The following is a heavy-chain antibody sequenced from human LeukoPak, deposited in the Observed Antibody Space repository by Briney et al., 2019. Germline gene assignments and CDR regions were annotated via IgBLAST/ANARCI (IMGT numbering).Heavy chain of an antibody. J-gene: IGHJ4*02. CDR2: INWNGGST. V-gene: IGHV3-20*04. D-gene: IGHD2-2*01. CDR1: GFTFDDYG. CDR3: ARDRAGGDIVVVPAAYDY. Sequence: GGSLRLSCAASGFTFDDYGMSWVRQAPGKGQEWVSGINWNGGSTGYADSVQGRFTISRDNAKNSLYLQMNSLRAEDTALYYCARDRAGGDIVVVPAAYDYWGQGTLVTVSS.